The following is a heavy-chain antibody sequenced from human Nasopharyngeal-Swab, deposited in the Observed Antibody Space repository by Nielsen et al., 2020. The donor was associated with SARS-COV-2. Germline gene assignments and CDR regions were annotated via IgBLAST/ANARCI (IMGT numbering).Heavy chain of an antibody. J-gene: IGHJ5*02. D-gene: IGHD1-26*01. CDR2: IWYDGSNK. CDR1: GFTFSSYG. CDR3: ARGANWFDP. V-gene: IGHV3-33*01. Sequence: GESLKISCAASGFTFSSYGMHWVRQAPGKGLEWVAVIWYDGSNKYYADSVKGRFTISRDNSKNTLYLQMNSLRAEDTAVYYCARGANWFDPWGQGTLVTVPS.